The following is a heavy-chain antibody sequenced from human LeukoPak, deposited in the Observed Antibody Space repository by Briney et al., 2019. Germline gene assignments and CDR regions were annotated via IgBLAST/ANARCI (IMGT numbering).Heavy chain of an antibody. CDR2: ISSSSSTI. D-gene: IGHD3-22*01. CDR3: ARGHDSSGFDY. Sequence: GGSLRLSCAASGFTFSSYSMNWVRQAPGKGLEWVSYISSSSSTIYYADSVKGRFTISRDNAKNSLYLQMNSLRAEDTAVYYCARGHDSSGFDYWGQGTLVTVSS. CDR1: GFTFSSYS. J-gene: IGHJ4*02. V-gene: IGHV3-48*01.